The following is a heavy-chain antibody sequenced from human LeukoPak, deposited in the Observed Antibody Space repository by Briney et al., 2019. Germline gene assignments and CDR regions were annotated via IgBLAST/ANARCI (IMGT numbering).Heavy chain of an antibody. V-gene: IGHV3-48*03. CDR1: GFTFSSYE. CDR3: ARGSGRNYRGAFDI. Sequence: GGSLRLSCAASGFTFSSYERNWVRQAPGKGLEWVSDISSSGSTIYYADSVKGRFTISRDNAKNSLYLQMNSLRAEDTAVYYCARGSGRNYRGAFDIWGQGTMVTVSS. D-gene: IGHD4-23*01. CDR2: ISSSGSTI. J-gene: IGHJ3*02.